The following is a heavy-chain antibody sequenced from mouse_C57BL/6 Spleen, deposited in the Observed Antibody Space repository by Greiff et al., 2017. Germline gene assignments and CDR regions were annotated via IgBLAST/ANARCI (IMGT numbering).Heavy chain of an antibody. V-gene: IGHV1-82*01. CDR3: AREGYGYAMDY. D-gene: IGHD2-10*02. Sequence: QVQLQQSGPELVKPGASVKISCKASGYAFSSSWMNWVKQRPGKGLEWMGRIYPGDGDTNYNGKFKGKATLTAGKSSSKADMQLSSLTSEDSAVYFCAREGYGYAMDYWGQGTSVTVSS. CDR2: IYPGDGDT. J-gene: IGHJ4*01. CDR1: GYAFSSSW.